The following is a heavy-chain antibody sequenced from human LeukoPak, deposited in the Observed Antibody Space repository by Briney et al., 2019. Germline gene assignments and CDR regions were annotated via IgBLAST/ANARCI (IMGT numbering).Heavy chain of an antibody. CDR1: GGSISSYY. Sequence: SETLSLTCTASGGSISSYYWSWIRQPPGKGLEWIGYVYYSGTTTYNPSLKSRVTISVDTSKNQFSLRLSSVTAADTAVYYCARGRFNLDYWGQGALLTVSS. D-gene: IGHD3-10*01. CDR2: VYYSGTT. V-gene: IGHV4-59*01. J-gene: IGHJ4*02. CDR3: ARGRFNLDY.